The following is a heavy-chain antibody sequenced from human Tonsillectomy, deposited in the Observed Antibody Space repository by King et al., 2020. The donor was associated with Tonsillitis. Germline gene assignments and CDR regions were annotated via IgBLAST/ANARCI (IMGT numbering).Heavy chain of an antibody. D-gene: IGHD1-26*01. CDR2: INHSGST. Sequence: VQLQQWGAGLLKPSETLSLTCAVYGGSFSGYYWSWIRQPPGKGLEWIGEINHSGSTNYNPSLKSRATISVDTSKNQFSLKLSSVTAADTAVYYCASWVICGSYFDYWGQGTLVTVSS. CDR3: ASWVICGSYFDY. CDR1: GGSFSGYY. J-gene: IGHJ4*02. V-gene: IGHV4-34*01.